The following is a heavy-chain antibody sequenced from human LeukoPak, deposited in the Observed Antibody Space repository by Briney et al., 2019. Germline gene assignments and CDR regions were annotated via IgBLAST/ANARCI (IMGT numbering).Heavy chain of an antibody. D-gene: IGHD1-26*01. V-gene: IGHV4-39*07. J-gene: IGHJ5*02. CDR2: IYYSGGT. CDR1: GGSISSSSYY. CDR3: ARDLRWELSFDP. Sequence: PSETLSLTCTVSGGSISSSSYYWGWIRQPPGKGLEWIGSIYYSGGTYYNPSLKSRVTISVDTSKNQFSLKLSSVTAADAAVYYCARDLRWELSFDPWGQGTLVTVSS.